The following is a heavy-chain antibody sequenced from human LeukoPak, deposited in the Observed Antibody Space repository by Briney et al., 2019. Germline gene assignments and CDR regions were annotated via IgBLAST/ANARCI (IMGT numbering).Heavy chain of an antibody. D-gene: IGHD6-6*01. V-gene: IGHV1-3*01. J-gene: IGHJ4*02. CDR3: ARVRRPYSSSSCFDY. Sequence: ASVKVSCKASGYTFTSYAMHWVRQAPGQRLEWMGWINAGNGNTKYSRKFQGRVTITRDTSASTAYMELSSLRSEDTAVYYCARVRRPYSSSSCFDYWGQGTLVTVSS. CDR2: INAGNGNT. CDR1: GYTFTSYA.